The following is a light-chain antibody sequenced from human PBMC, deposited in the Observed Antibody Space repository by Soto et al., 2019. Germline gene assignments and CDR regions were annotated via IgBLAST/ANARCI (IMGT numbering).Light chain of an antibody. J-gene: IGLJ1*01. Sequence: QSALTQPPSVSGSPGQSLTISCTGTRNDIGDYNFVSWYQQHPGKAPRLMIYEAINRPSGVPNRFSGSKSGNTASLTISGLQAEEEADYYCSSYAGSNTHVFGTGTKVTVL. CDR3: SSYAGSNTHV. V-gene: IGLV2-14*01. CDR1: RNDIGDYNF. CDR2: EAI.